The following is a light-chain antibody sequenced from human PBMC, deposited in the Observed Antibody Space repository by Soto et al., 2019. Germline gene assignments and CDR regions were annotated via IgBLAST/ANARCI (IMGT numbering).Light chain of an antibody. CDR3: QQFNAYPLT. J-gene: IGKJ4*01. Sequence: DLQLTPSPSFLSASVGDRVTISCRASQGISDYLAWYQQKPGKAPKLLIYGASTLQSGVPSRFSGSASGTEFTLTISSLQPEDFATYFCQQFNAYPLTFGGGTKLEIK. V-gene: IGKV1-9*01. CDR1: QGISDY. CDR2: GAS.